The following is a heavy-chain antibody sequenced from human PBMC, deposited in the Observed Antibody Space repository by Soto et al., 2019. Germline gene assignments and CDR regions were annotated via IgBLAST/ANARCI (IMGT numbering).Heavy chain of an antibody. CDR2: ISYDGSNK. CDR1: GFTFSSYA. Sequence: SLRLSCAASGFTFSSYAMHWVRQAPGKGLEWVAVISYDGSNKYYADSVKGRFTISRDNSKNTLYLQMNSLRAEDTAVYYCARDGGRPPYYYGSGPYYYYGMDVWGQGTTVTVSS. D-gene: IGHD3-10*01. CDR3: ARDGGRPPYYYGSGPYYYYGMDV. J-gene: IGHJ6*02. V-gene: IGHV3-30-3*01.